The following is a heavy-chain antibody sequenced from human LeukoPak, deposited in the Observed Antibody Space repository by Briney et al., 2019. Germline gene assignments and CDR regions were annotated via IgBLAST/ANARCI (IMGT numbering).Heavy chain of an antibody. D-gene: IGHD4-11*01. CDR3: ARAAYGNDATHFDH. Sequence: SVKVSCKASGGTFSSYAISWVRQAPGQGLEWMGGIIPIFGTANYAQKFQGRVTITTDESTSTAYMEVTWLRSDDTAVYYCARAAYGNDATHFDHWGQGTLVTVSS. V-gene: IGHV1-69*05. CDR1: GGTFSSYA. J-gene: IGHJ4*02. CDR2: IIPIFGTA.